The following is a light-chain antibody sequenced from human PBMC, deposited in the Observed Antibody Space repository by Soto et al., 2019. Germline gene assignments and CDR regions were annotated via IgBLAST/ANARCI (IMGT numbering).Light chain of an antibody. CDR2: EAS. J-gene: IGKJ2*01. V-gene: IGKV1-27*01. CDR3: QNYNGAPYA. Sequence: DIQMTQSPPSLSASVGDRVTITCRASQAISNFVAWYQQKPGKDPSLLIYEASTLQSGVPPRFSGRGSGTAFTLTISSLQPEDVATSFCQNYNGAPYAFGQGTKLEIK. CDR1: QAISNF.